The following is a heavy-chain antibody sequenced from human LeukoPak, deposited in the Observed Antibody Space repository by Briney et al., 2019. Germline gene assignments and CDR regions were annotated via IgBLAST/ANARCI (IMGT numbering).Heavy chain of an antibody. J-gene: IGHJ4*02. D-gene: IGHD5-18*01. CDR3: ARDRSGYGNCFDF. Sequence: GASVKVSCKASGDTFSNYAISWVRQAPGQGLEWMGAITKFGSTNYAHNFVGRVTMTADKSTSTAYLELSSLKSEDTAVYYCARDRSGYGNCFDFWGQGTLVAVSS. V-gene: IGHV1-69*06. CDR1: GDTFSNYA. CDR2: ITKFGST.